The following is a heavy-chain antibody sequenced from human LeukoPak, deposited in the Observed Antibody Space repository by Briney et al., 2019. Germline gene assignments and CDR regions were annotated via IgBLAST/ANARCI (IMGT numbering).Heavy chain of an antibody. CDR3: ARHSLRTGDY. V-gene: IGHV4-39*01. CDR1: GGSISSSSYY. J-gene: IGHJ4*02. D-gene: IGHD5/OR15-5a*01. CDR2: IYYSGST. Sequence: PSETLSLTCTVSGGSISSSSYYWGWLRQPPGKGLEWIGSIYYSGSTYYNPSLKSRVTISVDTSKNQFSLKLSSVTAADTAVYYCARHSLRTGDYWGQGTLVTVSS.